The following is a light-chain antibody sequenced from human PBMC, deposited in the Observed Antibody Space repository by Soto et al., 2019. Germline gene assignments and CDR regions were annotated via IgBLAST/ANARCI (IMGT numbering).Light chain of an antibody. CDR2: THN. CDR1: SSNIGAGYD. Sequence: QSVLTQPPSVSGAPGQRVTISCTGSSSNIGAGYDVHWYLQVPGTAPKLLVYTHNNRPSGVPDRFSGSTSGTSASLAITGLQSEDEADYYSQSYESRLSAYVFGTGTKVTVL. V-gene: IGLV1-40*01. CDR3: QSYESRLSAYV. J-gene: IGLJ1*01.